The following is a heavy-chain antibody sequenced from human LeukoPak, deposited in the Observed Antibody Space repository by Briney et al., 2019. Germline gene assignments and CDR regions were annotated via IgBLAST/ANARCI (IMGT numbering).Heavy chain of an antibody. V-gene: IGHV4-4*07. CDR2: IYTSGTI. CDR3: ARDSGTTGEVKFDP. Sequence: SETLSLTCAVSGGSISSYYWSWIRQPAGTALEWIGRIYTSGTITYNPSLKSRVTMSVDTSKNQFSLKLSSVTAADTAVYYCARDSGTTGEVKFDPWGQGTLVTVSS. D-gene: IGHD3-10*01. J-gene: IGHJ5*02. CDR1: GGSISSYY.